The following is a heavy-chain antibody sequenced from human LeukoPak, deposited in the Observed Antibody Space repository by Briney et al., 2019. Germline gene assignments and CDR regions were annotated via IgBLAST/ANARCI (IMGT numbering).Heavy chain of an antibody. Sequence: TSVTLCRTAAVYTFTPYYMRTEREAPGQGLGRGGVLDTSGDSTNYTQKFHGRVTMTRDTSTSTVYIELSSLRSEDTAVYYCARDYYDSSLAFDYWGQGTLVTVSS. J-gene: IGHJ4*02. CDR1: VYTFTPYY. D-gene: IGHD3-22*01. CDR2: LDTSGDST. V-gene: IGHV1-46*03. CDR3: ARDYYDSSLAFDY.